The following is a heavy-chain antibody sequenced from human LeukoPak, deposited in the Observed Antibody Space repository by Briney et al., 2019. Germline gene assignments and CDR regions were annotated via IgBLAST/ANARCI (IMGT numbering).Heavy chain of an antibody. CDR3: ARGHCAYGSCYSGGTYYYYGMDV. CDR1: GYTLTELS. J-gene: IGHJ6*02. D-gene: IGHD2-15*01. Sequence: ASVKVSCKVSGYTLTELSMHWVRQAPGKGLEWMGGFDPEDGETIYAQKFQGRVTMTEDTSTDTAYMELSSLRSEDTAVYYCARGHCAYGSCYSGGTYYYYGMDVWGQGTTVTVSS. V-gene: IGHV1-24*01. CDR2: FDPEDGET.